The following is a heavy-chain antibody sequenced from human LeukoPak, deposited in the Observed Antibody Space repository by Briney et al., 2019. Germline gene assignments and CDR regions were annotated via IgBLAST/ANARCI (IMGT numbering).Heavy chain of an antibody. D-gene: IGHD2-2*01. J-gene: IGHJ4*02. CDR1: GFTFSNYG. V-gene: IGHV3-30*18. CDR2: ISYDGSNK. CDR3: AKAYGYCTTTSCSHEEFDY. Sequence: PGGSLRLSCGASGFTFSNYGIRWVRQAPGKGLEWVAVISYDGSNKYYADSVKGRFAISRDNSKNTLYLQMNSLRAEDTAVYYCAKAYGYCTTTSCSHEEFDYWGQGTLVTVSS.